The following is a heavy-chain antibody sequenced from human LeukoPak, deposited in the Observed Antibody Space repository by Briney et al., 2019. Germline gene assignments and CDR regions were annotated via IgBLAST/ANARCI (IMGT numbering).Heavy chain of an antibody. J-gene: IGHJ4*02. Sequence: PGGSLRLSCGASGFIFSKYAMSWVRQAPGKGLEWVSAISGSGVYTYYADSVKGRFTISRDNSKNMIYLQMNSLRVEDTAVYYCAKDQSIEKWSSFHYWGQGTLVTVSS. V-gene: IGHV3-23*01. CDR3: AKDQSIEKWSSFHY. D-gene: IGHD2-8*01. CDR1: GFIFSKYA. CDR2: ISGSGVYT.